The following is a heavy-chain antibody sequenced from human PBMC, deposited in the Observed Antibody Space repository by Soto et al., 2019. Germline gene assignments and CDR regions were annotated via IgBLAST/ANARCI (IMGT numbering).Heavy chain of an antibody. CDR3: ARAYTGRLPRRGDYYYALDV. J-gene: IGHJ6*02. CDR1: GFFFNNYD. Sequence: QLVESGGGLTQAGGSLRLSCVGSGFFFNNYDMHWVRQVRGKGLEWVSAIGAADDPYYSVSVKGRFIVSRDNAQKSLYLKMNTRRAADTVVFFCARAYTGRLPRRGDYYYALDVWGRGTTVTVSS. V-gene: IGHV3-13*05. D-gene: IGHD2-15*01. CDR2: IGAADDP.